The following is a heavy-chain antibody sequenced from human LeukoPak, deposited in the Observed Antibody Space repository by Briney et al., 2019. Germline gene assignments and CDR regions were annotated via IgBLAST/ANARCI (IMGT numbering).Heavy chain of an antibody. CDR3: ARGSAGNDY. CDR2: IKQDGSEK. J-gene: IGHJ4*02. Sequence: GGSLRLSCAASGFTLSTYWMSWVRQAPGKGLEWVANIKQDGSEKYYVDSVKGRFTISRDNAKNSLYLQMNSLRAEDTAMYYCARGSAGNDYWGQGTLVTVSS. D-gene: IGHD6-13*01. V-gene: IGHV3-7*01. CDR1: GFTLSTYW.